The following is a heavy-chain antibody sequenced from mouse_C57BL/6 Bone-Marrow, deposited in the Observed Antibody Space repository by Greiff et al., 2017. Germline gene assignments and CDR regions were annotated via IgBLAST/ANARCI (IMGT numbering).Heavy chain of an antibody. V-gene: IGHV5-9*01. CDR2: ISGGGGNT. CDR1: GFTFSSYP. Sequence: EVMLVESGGGLVKPGGSLKLSCAASGFTFSSYPMSWVRQTPEKRLQWVAAISGGGGNTYYPDSVKGRFTISRDNDKNILYLQRSSLRSEDTAVYYCSRQVTTVLATKYFDVWGTGTTVTVSS. D-gene: IGHD1-1*01. CDR3: SRQVTTVLATKYFDV. J-gene: IGHJ1*03.